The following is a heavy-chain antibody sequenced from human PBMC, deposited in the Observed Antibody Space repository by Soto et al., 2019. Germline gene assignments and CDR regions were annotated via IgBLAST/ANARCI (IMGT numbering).Heavy chain of an antibody. J-gene: IGHJ4*02. Sequence: GGSLRLSCAASGFIFKMYWMHWVRQSPGKGLVWISRIYNDGTYSDYADSVRGRFTIPRDNVNDTLYLQMNNLRAEDSGLYYCTRGPRPISTGTGAYWGQGTQVTVSS. D-gene: IGHD3-10*01. CDR3: TRGPRPISTGTGAY. CDR2: IYNDGTYS. V-gene: IGHV3-74*01. CDR1: GFIFKMYW.